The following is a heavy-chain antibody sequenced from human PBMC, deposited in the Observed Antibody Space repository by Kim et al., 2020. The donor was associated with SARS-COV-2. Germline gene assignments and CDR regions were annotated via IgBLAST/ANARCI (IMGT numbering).Heavy chain of an antibody. CDR2: ISYDGSNN. CDR3: AKEHYYGSGSYPEY. V-gene: IGHV3-30*18. J-gene: IGHJ4*02. D-gene: IGHD3-10*01. Sequence: GGSLRLSCAASGFTFSSYGMHWVRQAPGKGLEWVAVISYDGSNNYYADSVKGRFTISRDNSKNTLYLQMNSLRAEDTAVYYCAKEHYYGSGSYPEYWGQG. CDR1: GFTFSSYG.